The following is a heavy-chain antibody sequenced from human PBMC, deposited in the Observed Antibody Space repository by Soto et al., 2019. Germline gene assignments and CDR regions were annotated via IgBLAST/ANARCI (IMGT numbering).Heavy chain of an antibody. CDR2: ISGTSPST. CDR3: ARDPYYYDSSRYYYVY. Sequence: PGGSLRLSCAASGFTFSAYAMSWVRQAPGKGLEWVSAISGTSPSTYYADSVKGRFTISRDSSRNTLYLQMNTLRAEDTAVYYCARDPYYYDSSRYYYVYWGQGTLVTVSS. V-gene: IGHV3-23*01. D-gene: IGHD3-22*01. CDR1: GFTFSAYA. J-gene: IGHJ4*02.